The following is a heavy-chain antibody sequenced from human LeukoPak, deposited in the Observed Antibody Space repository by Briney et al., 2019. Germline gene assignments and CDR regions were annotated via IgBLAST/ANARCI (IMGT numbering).Heavy chain of an antibody. Sequence: VASVKVSCKASGGTFSSYAISWVRQAPGQGLEWMGGIIPIFGTANYAQKFQGRVTITADESTSTAYMELSSLRSEDTAVYYCAREGGSYLTRWFDPWGQGTLVTVSS. CDR1: GGTFSSYA. V-gene: IGHV1-69*13. CDR2: IIPIFGTA. D-gene: IGHD1-26*01. CDR3: AREGGSYLTRWFDP. J-gene: IGHJ5*02.